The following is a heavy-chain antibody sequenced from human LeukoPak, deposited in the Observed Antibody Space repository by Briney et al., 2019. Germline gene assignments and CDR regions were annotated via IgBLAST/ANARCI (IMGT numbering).Heavy chain of an antibody. Sequence: ASVKVSCKVSGYTLTELSMHWVRQAPGKGLEWMGGFDPEDGESIYAQKFQGRVTMTEGTSTDTAYMELSSLRSEDTAVYYCARGLWFGTNWFDPWGQGTLVTVSS. J-gene: IGHJ5*02. CDR1: GYTLTELS. CDR2: FDPEDGES. D-gene: IGHD3-10*01. V-gene: IGHV1-24*01. CDR3: ARGLWFGTNWFDP.